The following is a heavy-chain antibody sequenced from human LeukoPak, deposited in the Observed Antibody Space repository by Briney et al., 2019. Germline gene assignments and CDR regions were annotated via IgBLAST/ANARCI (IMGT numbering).Heavy chain of an antibody. CDR2: INSDGATT. V-gene: IGHV3-74*03. CDR3: ARDLRGIGDETAF. Sequence: GGSLRLSCAASGFTFSTYWMHWVRQAPGKGLVWVSRINSDGATTTYADSVKGRFTISRDNAKNTLLLHMSSLRAEDTAIYYCARDLRGIGDETAFWGQGTLVTVSS. CDR1: GFTFSTYW. J-gene: IGHJ4*02. D-gene: IGHD3-16*01.